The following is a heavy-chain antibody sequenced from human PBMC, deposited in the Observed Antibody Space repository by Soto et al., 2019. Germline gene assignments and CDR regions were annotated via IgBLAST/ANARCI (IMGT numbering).Heavy chain of an antibody. D-gene: IGHD1-7*01. J-gene: IGHJ4*02. CDR2: IYHSGST. V-gene: IGHV4-38-2*02. Sequence: SETLSLTCTVSGYSISSGYYWGWIRQPPGKGLEWIGSIYHSGSTYYNPSLKSRVTISEDTSKNQFSLKLSSVTAADTAVYYCARAHVQFTGTVDYWGQGTLVTVSS. CDR1: GYSISSGYY. CDR3: ARAHVQFTGTVDY.